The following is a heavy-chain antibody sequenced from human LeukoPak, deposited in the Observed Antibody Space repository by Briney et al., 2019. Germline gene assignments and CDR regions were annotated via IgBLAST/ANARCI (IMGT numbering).Heavy chain of an antibody. D-gene: IGHD2-21*02. CDR1: GYTFTGYY. V-gene: IGHV1-2*02. CDR3: ARGLGDPPRGFDY. CDR2: INPNSGGT. Sequence: ASVKVSCKASGYTFTGYYMHWVRQAPGQGLEWMGWINPNSGGTNYAQKFQGRVTMTRDTSISTAYMELSRLRSDDTAVYDCARGLGDPPRGFDYWGHGTLVTVSS. J-gene: IGHJ4*01.